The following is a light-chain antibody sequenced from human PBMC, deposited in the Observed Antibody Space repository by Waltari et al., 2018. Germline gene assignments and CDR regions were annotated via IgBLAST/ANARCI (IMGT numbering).Light chain of an antibody. J-gene: IGLJ3*02. CDR1: SSDIGRDDI. CDR3: CSYAGNYIWV. V-gene: IGLV2-23*02. CDR2: DVS. Sequence: QSALTQPASVSGSPGQSVTISCTGASSDIGRDDIVSWYKQHPGHAPKLIICDVSKRPSGVSDRFSGSKSGDTASLTISGLQFEDEADYYCCSYAGNYIWVFGGGTRLTVL.